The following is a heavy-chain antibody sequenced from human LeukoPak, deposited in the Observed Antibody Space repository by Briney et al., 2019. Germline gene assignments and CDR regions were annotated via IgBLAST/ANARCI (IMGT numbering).Heavy chain of an antibody. D-gene: IGHD3-22*01. Sequence: ASVKVSCKASGYTFTSYDINWVRQATGQGLEWMGWMNPNSGNTGYAQKFQGRVTITRNTSISTAYMELSSLRSEDTAVYYCARYRNYYDSSGRAFDIWGQGTMVTVSS. CDR1: GYTFTSYD. J-gene: IGHJ3*02. V-gene: IGHV1-8*03. CDR2: MNPNSGNT. CDR3: ARYRNYYDSSGRAFDI.